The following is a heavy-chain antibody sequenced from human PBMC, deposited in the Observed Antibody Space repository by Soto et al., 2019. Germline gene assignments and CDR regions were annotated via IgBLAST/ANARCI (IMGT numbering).Heavy chain of an antibody. D-gene: IGHD5-12*01. J-gene: IGHJ4*02. V-gene: IGHV4-39*01. CDR1: GGSISSSSYY. CDR3: ARGGYKSRYFDY. CDR2: IYYSGST. Sequence: SETLSLTCTVSGGSISSSSYYWGWIRQPPGKGLEWIGSIYYSGSTYYNPSLKSRVTISVDTSKNQFSLKLSSVTAADTAVYYCARGGYKSRYFDYWGQGTLVTVSS.